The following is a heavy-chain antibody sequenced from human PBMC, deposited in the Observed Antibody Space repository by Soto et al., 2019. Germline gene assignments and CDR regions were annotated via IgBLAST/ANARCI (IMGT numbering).Heavy chain of an antibody. D-gene: IGHD6-13*01. CDR2: MNPNSGNT. CDR3: ARGMTQQLVLGTFQH. V-gene: IGHV1-8*01. Sequence: QVQLVQSVAEVKKPGASVKVSCKASGYTFTSYDINWVRQATGQGLEWMGWMNPNSGNTGYAQKFQGRVTMPRNTSISTAYMELSSLRSEDTAVYYCARGMTQQLVLGTFQHWGQGTLVTVSS. CDR1: GYTFTSYD. J-gene: IGHJ1*01.